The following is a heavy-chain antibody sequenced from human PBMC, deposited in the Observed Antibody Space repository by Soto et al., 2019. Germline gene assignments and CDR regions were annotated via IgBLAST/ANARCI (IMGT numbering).Heavy chain of an antibody. CDR2: ISAYNGNT. D-gene: IGHD6-19*01. V-gene: IGHV1-18*01. CDR1: GYTFTSYG. Sequence: ASVKVSCKASGYTFTSYGISWVRQAPGQGLEWMGWISAYNGNTNYAQKLQGRVTMTTDTSTSTAYMELRSLRSDDTAVYYCARDLGLAVAGNVGYWGQGTLVTVSS. CDR3: ARDLGLAVAGNVGY. J-gene: IGHJ4*02.